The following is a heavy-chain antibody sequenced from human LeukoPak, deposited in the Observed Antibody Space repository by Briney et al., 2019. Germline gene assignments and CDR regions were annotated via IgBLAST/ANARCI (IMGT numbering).Heavy chain of an antibody. Sequence: GGSLRLSCTASGFTLGDYAMSWVRQAPGKGLEWVGFIRSKAYGGTTEYAASVKGRFTISRDDSKSIAYLQMNSLKTEDTAVYYCTREAVAGTPGYFDYWGQGTLVTVSS. CDR2: IRSKAYGGTT. CDR1: GFTLGDYA. V-gene: IGHV3-49*04. D-gene: IGHD6-19*01. CDR3: TREAVAGTPGYFDY. J-gene: IGHJ4*02.